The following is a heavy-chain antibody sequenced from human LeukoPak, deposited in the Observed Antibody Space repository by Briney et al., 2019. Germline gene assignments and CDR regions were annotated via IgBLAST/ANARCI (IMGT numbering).Heavy chain of an antibody. Sequence: PSQTLSLTCTVSGGSVSGYYWTWIRQPPGKALEWIAFGYNSGSTTYNPSLKSRVTMSVDTSKKQISLTLNSVTAADTAVYYCARDIGGSFREGYNWFDPWGPGILVTVSS. CDR3: ARDIGGSFREGYNWFDP. D-gene: IGHD1-26*01. J-gene: IGHJ5*02. CDR2: GYNSGST. CDR1: GGSVSGYY. V-gene: IGHV4-59*02.